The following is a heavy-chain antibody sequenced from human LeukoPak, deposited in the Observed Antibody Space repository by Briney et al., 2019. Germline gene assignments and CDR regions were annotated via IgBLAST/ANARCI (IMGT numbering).Heavy chain of an antibody. D-gene: IGHD3-10*01. CDR3: ARDRSGMVKKDGWFDP. CDR1: GFTVSSNY. V-gene: IGHV3-66*01. CDR2: IYSGGST. J-gene: IGHJ5*02. Sequence: GGSLRLSCAASGFTVSSNYMSWVRQAPGKGLEWVSVIYSGGSTYYADSVKGRFTISRDNSKNTLYLQMNSLRAEDTAVYYCARDRSGMVKKDGWFDPWGQGTLVTVSS.